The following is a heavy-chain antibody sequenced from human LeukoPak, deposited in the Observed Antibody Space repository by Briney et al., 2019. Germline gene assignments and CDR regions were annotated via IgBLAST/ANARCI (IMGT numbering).Heavy chain of an antibody. CDR2: SYYSGST. CDR3: AREVVVVAAMDY. D-gene: IGHD2-15*01. J-gene: IGHJ4*02. CDR1: GGSISSYY. V-gene: IGHV4-59*12. Sequence: PSETLSLTCTVSGGSISSYYWSWIRQPPGKGLEWIGYSYYSGSTNYNPSLKSRVTISVDTSKNQFSLKLSSVTAADTAVYYCAREVVVVAAMDYWGQGTLVTVSS.